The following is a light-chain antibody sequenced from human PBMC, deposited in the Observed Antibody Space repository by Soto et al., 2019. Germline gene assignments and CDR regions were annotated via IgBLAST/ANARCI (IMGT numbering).Light chain of an antibody. Sequence: EIVLTQSPGTLSLSQGERATLSCRASQSVSTSYLAWHQQKPGQAPRLLIYGASSRTTGIPDRFGGGGSGADFTLTISRLEPEDFAVYYCQQYGSVPLTFGGGTKVEIK. CDR2: GAS. CDR3: QQYGSVPLT. J-gene: IGKJ4*01. CDR1: QSVSTSY. V-gene: IGKV3-20*01.